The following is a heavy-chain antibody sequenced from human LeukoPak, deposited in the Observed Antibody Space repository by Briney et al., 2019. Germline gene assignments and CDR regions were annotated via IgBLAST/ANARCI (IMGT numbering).Heavy chain of an antibody. CDR1: GFSLSTSGVG. Sequence: SGPTLVNPTQTLTLTCTFSGFSLSTSGVGVGWIRQPPGKALEWLGLTYWDGDEGDKSSLKNKVTITKDTFENQVVLTMTNMDPVDTATYYCARVLNLAPVFGALDFWGPGAMVIVSS. V-gene: IGHV2-5*02. CDR2: TYWDGDE. J-gene: IGHJ3*01. D-gene: IGHD3-16*01. CDR3: ARVLNLAPVFGALDF.